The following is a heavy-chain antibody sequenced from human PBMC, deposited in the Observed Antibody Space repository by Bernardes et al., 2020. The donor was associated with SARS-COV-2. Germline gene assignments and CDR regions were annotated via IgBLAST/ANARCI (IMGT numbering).Heavy chain of an antibody. CDR2: ISYDGSNK. CDR1: GFTFSSYA. Sequence: GGSLRLSCAASGFTFSSYAMHWVRQAPGKGLEWVAVISYDGSNKYYADSVKGRFTISRDNSKNTLYLQMNSLRAEDTAVYYCARDRYCSGGSCYSVPSSDSDYYYYYGMDVWGQGTTVTVSS. CDR3: ARDRYCSGGSCYSVPSSDSDYYYYYGMDV. V-gene: IGHV3-30-3*01. D-gene: IGHD2-15*01. J-gene: IGHJ6*02.